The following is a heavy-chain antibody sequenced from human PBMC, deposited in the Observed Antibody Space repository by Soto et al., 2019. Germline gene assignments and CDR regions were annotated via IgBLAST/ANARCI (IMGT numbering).Heavy chain of an antibody. V-gene: IGHV3-53*01. J-gene: IGHJ4*02. CDR1: GFTVSSNY. Sequence: EVQLVESGGGLIQPGGSLRLSCAASGFTVSSNYMSWVRQAPGKGLEWVSVIYSGGSTYYADSVKGRFTISRDNSKNTLYLQMISLRAEDTAVSYCATLPVGYYDSSGQRAFDYWGQGTLVTVSS. CDR2: IYSGGST. CDR3: ATLPVGYYDSSGQRAFDY. D-gene: IGHD3-22*01.